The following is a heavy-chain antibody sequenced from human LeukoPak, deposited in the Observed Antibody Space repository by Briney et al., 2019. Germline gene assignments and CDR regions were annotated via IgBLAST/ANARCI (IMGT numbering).Heavy chain of an antibody. J-gene: IGHJ6*03. CDR3: AREKYYYDSSGYYQDYYYYMDV. CDR2: IYYSGST. D-gene: IGHD3-22*01. V-gene: IGHV4-59*01. Sequence: PSETLSLTCTVSGGSISSYYWSWIRQPPGKGLEWIGYIYYSGSTNYNPSLKSRVTISVDTSKNQFSLKLSSVTAADTAVYHCAREKYYYDSSGYYQDYYYYMDVWGKGTTVTVSS. CDR1: GGSISSYY.